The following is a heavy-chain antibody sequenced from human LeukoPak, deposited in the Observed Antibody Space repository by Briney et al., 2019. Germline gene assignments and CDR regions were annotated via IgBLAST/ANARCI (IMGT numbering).Heavy chain of an antibody. CDR3: ARDPYSGNYGNYYYYYMDV. Sequence: GGSLRLSCAASGFTFSSYWMHWVRQAPGKGLVWVSRINSDGSSTSYADSVKGRFTISRDNAKNTLYLQMNSLRAEDTAVYYCARDPYSGNYGNYYYYYMDVWGKGTTVTISS. D-gene: IGHD1-26*01. J-gene: IGHJ6*03. CDR2: INSDGSST. V-gene: IGHV3-74*01. CDR1: GFTFSSYW.